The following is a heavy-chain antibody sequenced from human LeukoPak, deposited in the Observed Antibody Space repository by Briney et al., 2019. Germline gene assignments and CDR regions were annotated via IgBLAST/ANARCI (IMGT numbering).Heavy chain of an antibody. CDR1: GDSVSSNSAG. Sequence: SQTLSLTCAISGDSVSSNSAGWSWIRQSPSRGLEWLGRTYYRSKWYNDYAVSVKGRITINPDTSKNQFSLQLNSVTPEDTAVYYCAKGGGSLDYWGRGTLVPVSS. V-gene: IGHV6-1*01. D-gene: IGHD1-26*01. CDR3: AKGGGSLDY. J-gene: IGHJ4*02. CDR2: TYYRSKWYN.